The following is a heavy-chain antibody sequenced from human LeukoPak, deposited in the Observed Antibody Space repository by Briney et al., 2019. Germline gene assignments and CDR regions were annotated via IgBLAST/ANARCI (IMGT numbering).Heavy chain of an antibody. CDR3: ARMGALRYFVFDY. D-gene: IGHD3-9*01. J-gene: IGHJ4*02. V-gene: IGHV3-48*01. Sequence: GGSLRLSCAASGFTFSSYSMNWVRQAPGKGLEWVSYISSSSSTIYYADSVKGRFTISRDNAKNSLYLQMNSLRAEDTAVYYCARMGALRYFVFDYWGQGTLVTVSS. CDR1: GFTFSSYS. CDR2: ISSSSSTI.